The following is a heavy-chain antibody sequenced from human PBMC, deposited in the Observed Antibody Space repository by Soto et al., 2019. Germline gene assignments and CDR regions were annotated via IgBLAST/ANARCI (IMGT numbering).Heavy chain of an antibody. CDR2: ITGTGGNT. J-gene: IGHJ6*02. CDR1: GFTLSTSG. V-gene: IGHV3-23*01. CDR3: ARIRGYWYGLDV. Sequence: GGSLRLSCAGSGFTLSTSGMTWVRQAPGKGLEWVSAITGTGGNTYYVDSVKGRFTSSRDNSKNMLYLQMNSVRVEDTAVYYCARIRGYWYGLDVWGQGTTVTAP.